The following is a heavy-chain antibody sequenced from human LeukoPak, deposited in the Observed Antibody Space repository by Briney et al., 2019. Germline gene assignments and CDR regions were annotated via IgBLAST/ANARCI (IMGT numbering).Heavy chain of an antibody. Sequence: SETLSLTCTVSGVSISSYYWSWIRQPAGKGLEWIGRIYTSGSTNYNPSLKSRVTMSVDTSKNQFSLKLSSVTAADTAVYYCARGEEEYSGYEWEDYWGQGTLVTVSS. CDR1: GVSISSYY. V-gene: IGHV4-4*07. D-gene: IGHD5-12*01. J-gene: IGHJ4*02. CDR3: ARGEEEYSGYEWEDY. CDR2: IYTSGST.